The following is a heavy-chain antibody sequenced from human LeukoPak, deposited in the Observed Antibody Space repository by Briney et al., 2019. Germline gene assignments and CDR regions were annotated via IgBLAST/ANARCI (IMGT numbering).Heavy chain of an antibody. CDR2: ISGSGGST. CDR3: AREAGITMIVVVITMDY. CDR1: GFTFSSYA. J-gene: IGHJ4*02. V-gene: IGHV3-23*01. D-gene: IGHD3-22*01. Sequence: GGSLRLSCAASGFTFSSYAMSWVRQAPGKGLEWVSAISGSGGSTYYADSVKGRFTISRDNSKNTLYLQMNSLRAEDTAVYYCAREAGITMIVVVITMDYWGQGTLVTVSS.